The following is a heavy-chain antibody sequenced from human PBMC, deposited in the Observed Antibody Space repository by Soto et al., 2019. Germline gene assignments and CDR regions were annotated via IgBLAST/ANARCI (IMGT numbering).Heavy chain of an antibody. J-gene: IGHJ6*02. D-gene: IGHD4-17*01. Sequence: GGSLRLSCAASGFTFSNYWMSWVRQAPGKGLEWVANIKEDGSEKYYLDAVKGRFTISRDNAKNSLFLQMNSLRAEDTAVYYCATRYGNNYYYYYGMDVWGQGTAVTVSS. CDR2: IKEDGSEK. CDR1: GFTFSNYW. V-gene: IGHV3-7*02. CDR3: ATRYGNNYYYYYGMDV.